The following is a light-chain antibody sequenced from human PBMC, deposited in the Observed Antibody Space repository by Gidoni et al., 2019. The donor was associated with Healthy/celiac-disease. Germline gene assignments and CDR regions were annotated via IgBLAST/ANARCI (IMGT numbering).Light chain of an antibody. CDR1: KSVSSY. V-gene: IGKV3-11*01. Sequence: EIVFTPSPATLSLSPGASATLACRASKSVSSYLAWYQQEPGQAPRLPIYDASNRSTGIPARFSGSGSGTDFTLTISSLEPEDFAVYYCQQRSNWPRTFGQGTKVEIK. J-gene: IGKJ1*01. CDR2: DAS. CDR3: QQRSNWPRT.